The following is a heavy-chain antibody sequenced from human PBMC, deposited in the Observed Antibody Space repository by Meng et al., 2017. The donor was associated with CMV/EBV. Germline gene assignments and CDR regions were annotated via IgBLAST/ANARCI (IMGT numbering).Heavy chain of an antibody. V-gene: IGHV3-30*02. D-gene: IGHD2-2*01. CDR3: AKDLSCSSTSCYLY. Sequence: GGSLRLSCAASGFTFSSYGMHWVRQAPGKGLEWVAFIRYDGSNKYYADSVKGRFTISRDNSKNTLYLQMNSLRAKDTAVYYCAKDLSCSSTSCYLYWGQGTLVTVSS. CDR1: GFTFSSYG. CDR2: IRYDGSNK. J-gene: IGHJ4*02.